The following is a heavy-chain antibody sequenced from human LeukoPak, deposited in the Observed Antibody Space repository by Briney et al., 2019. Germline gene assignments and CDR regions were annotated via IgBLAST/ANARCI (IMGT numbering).Heavy chain of an antibody. CDR3: VRASSNYYSDY. CDR1: GFTFSSYG. Sequence: GGSLRLPCAASGFTFSSYGMPWVRQAPGEGLEWVGRSRNKANSYTTEYAASVKGRFTISRDDSKNSVHLQLNSLKTEDTAVYYCVRASSNYYSDYWGQGTLVTVSS. CDR2: SRNKANSYTT. D-gene: IGHD3-16*02. V-gene: IGHV3-72*01. J-gene: IGHJ4*02.